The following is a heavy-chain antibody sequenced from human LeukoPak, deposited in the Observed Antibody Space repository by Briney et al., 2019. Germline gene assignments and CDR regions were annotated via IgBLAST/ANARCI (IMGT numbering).Heavy chain of an antibody. J-gene: IGHJ3*02. CDR2: IKQDGSEK. CDR3: AREKALSDAFDI. CDR1: GFTFSSYA. Sequence: GGSLRLSCAASGFTFSSYAMSWVRQAPGKGLEWVANIKQDGSEKYYVDSVRGRFTISRDNAKNSLYLQMNSLRAEDTAVYYCAREKALSDAFDIWGQGTMVTVSS. V-gene: IGHV3-7*01.